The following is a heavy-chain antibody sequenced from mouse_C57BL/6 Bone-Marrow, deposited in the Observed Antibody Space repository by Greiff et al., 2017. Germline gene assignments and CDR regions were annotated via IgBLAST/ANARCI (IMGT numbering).Heavy chain of an antibody. CDR2: ISYDGSN. J-gene: IGHJ4*01. V-gene: IGHV3-6*01. Sequence: EVQRVESGPGLVKPSQSLSLTCSVTGYSITSGYYWNWIRQFPGNKLEWMGYISYDGSNNYNPSLKNRISITRYTSKNQFFLKLNSVTTEDTDTYYCARSTPTGAMDYWAQGTSVTVSS. CDR3: ARSTPTGAMDY. CDR1: GYSITSGYY. D-gene: IGHD2-1*01.